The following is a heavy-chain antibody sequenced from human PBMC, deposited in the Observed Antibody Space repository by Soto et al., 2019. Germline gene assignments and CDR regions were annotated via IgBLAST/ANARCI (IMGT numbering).Heavy chain of an antibody. CDR3: ARGYYDFWSGSLSTMDV. Sequence: SETLSLTCAVYGGSFSGYYWSWIRQPPGKGLEWIGEINHSGSTNYNPSLKSRVTISVDTSKNQFSLKLSSVTAADTAVYYCARGYYDFWSGSLSTMDVWGKGTTVTVSS. CDR1: GGSFSGYY. D-gene: IGHD3-3*01. V-gene: IGHV4-34*01. J-gene: IGHJ6*03. CDR2: INHSGST.